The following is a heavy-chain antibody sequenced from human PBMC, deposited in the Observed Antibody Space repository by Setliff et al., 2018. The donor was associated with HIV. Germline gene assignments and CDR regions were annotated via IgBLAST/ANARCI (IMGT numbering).Heavy chain of an antibody. CDR2: IDPSGGNT. Sequence: ASVKVSCKASGYTFISYFMHWVRQAPGQGLEWMGTIDPSGGNTNYAQKFQGRVTMTRDASTSTVYMDLSSLRSEDTAVYYCATHPRGTTQIEDWGQGSLVTVSS. D-gene: IGHD1-1*01. V-gene: IGHV1-46*01. CDR3: ATHPRGTTQIED. J-gene: IGHJ1*01. CDR1: GYTFISYF.